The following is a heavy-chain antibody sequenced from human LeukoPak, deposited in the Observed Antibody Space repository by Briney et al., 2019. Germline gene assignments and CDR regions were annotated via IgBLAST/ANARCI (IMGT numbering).Heavy chain of an antibody. V-gene: IGHV1-46*01. CDR1: GYTFTSYY. CDR2: INPSGGST. Sequence: ASVKVSCKASGYTFTSYYTHWVRQAPGQGLEWMGIINPSGGSTSYAQKFQGRVTMTRDMSTSTVYMELSSLRSEDTAVYYCARDSSGALRYYYYYMDVWGKGTTVTVSS. J-gene: IGHJ6*03. CDR3: ARDSSGALRYYYYYMDV. D-gene: IGHD6-19*01.